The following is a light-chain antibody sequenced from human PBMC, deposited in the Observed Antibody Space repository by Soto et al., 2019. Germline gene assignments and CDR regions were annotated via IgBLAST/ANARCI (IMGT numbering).Light chain of an antibody. V-gene: IGKV3-20*01. CDR1: QSVSSSY. Sequence: EIVLTQSPGTLSLSPGERATLSCRTSQSVSSSYLAWYQQKPGRAPRLLIYGASSRATGIPDRISGSGSGTDFTLTISRLEPEDFAVYYCQQYGSSLFTFGPGTKVDIK. J-gene: IGKJ3*01. CDR3: QQYGSSLFT. CDR2: GAS.